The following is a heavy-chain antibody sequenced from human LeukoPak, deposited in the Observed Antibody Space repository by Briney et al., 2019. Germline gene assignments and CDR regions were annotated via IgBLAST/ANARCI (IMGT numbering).Heavy chain of an antibody. V-gene: IGHV1-2*02. Sequence: ASVKVSCKASGYTFTGYYMHWVRQAPGQGLEWMGWINPNSGGTNYAQKFQGRVTMTRDTSISTAYMELSRLRSDDTAVYYCAREEYSGSYWVGAHYWGQGTLVTVSS. CDR3: AREEYSGSYWVGAHY. D-gene: IGHD1-26*01. CDR2: INPNSGGT. J-gene: IGHJ4*02. CDR1: GYTFTGYY.